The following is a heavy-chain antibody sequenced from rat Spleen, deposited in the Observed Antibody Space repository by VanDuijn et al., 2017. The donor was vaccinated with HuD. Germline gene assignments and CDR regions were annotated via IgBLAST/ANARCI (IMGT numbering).Heavy chain of an antibody. D-gene: IGHD1-11*01. CDR3: TTLDYGGYPGDY. CDR2: ISYDGSTT. Sequence: EVQLVETGGGLVHPGESLKLSCAASGFTFSNYGMAWVCQAPTKGLEWVATISYDGSTTYYRDSVKGRFTISRDHAKSTLYLQMDSLRSEDTATYYCTTLDYGGYPGDYWGQGVMVTVSS. J-gene: IGHJ2*01. CDR1: GFTFSNYG. V-gene: IGHV5-29*01.